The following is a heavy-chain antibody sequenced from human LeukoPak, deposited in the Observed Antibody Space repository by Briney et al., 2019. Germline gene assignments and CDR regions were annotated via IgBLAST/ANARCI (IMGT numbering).Heavy chain of an antibody. CDR2: ISYDGSNK. CDR1: GFTFSSYA. Sequence: GGSLRLSCAASGFTFSSYAMHWVRQAPGKGLEWVAVISYDGSNKYYADSVKGRFTISRDNSKNTLYLQMNSLRAEDTAVYYCAGDGCTNGVCSPYFDYWGQGTLVTVSS. V-gene: IGHV3-30*04. CDR3: AGDGCTNGVCSPYFDY. J-gene: IGHJ4*02. D-gene: IGHD2-8*01.